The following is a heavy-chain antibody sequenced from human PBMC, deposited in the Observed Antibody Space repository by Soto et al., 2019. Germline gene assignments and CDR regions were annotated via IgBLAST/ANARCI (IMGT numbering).Heavy chain of an antibody. CDR3: ARVSSYIVVVPAPPPYYYYMDV. CDR1: GGSISSGGYY. Sequence: PSETLSLTCTVSGGSISSGGYYWSWIRQHPGKGLEWIGYIYYSGSTNYNPSLKSRVTISVDTSKNQFSLKLSSVTAADTAVYYCARVSSYIVVVPAPPPYYYYMDVWGKGTTVTVSS. J-gene: IGHJ6*03. D-gene: IGHD2-2*01. V-gene: IGHV4-61*08. CDR2: IYYSGST.